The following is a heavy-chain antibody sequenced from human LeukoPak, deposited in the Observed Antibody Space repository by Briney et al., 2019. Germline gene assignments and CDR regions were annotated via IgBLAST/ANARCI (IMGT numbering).Heavy chain of an antibody. D-gene: IGHD3-9*01. Sequence: GGSLRLSCAASGFTVSSNYMSWVRQAPGKGLEWVSVIYSGGSTYYADSVKGRFTISRDNSKNTLYLQMNGLRAEDTAVYYCARGPRYFDWLLYNDYWGQGTLVTVSS. V-gene: IGHV3-66*01. J-gene: IGHJ4*02. CDR1: GFTVSSNY. CDR3: ARGPRYFDWLLYNDY. CDR2: IYSGGST.